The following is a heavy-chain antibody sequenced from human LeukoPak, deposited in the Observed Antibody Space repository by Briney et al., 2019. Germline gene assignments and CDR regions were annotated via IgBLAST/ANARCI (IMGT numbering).Heavy chain of an antibody. CDR2: INPNSGGT. CDR3: ARAEQWLVHVDY. D-gene: IGHD6-19*01. Sequence: ASVKVSCKASGYTFTGYYMHWVRQAPGQGLEWMGWINPNSGGTNYAQKFQGRVTMTRDTSISTAYMELRSLRSDDTAVYYCARAEQWLVHVDYWGQGTLVTVSS. CDR1: GYTFTGYY. V-gene: IGHV1-2*02. J-gene: IGHJ4*02.